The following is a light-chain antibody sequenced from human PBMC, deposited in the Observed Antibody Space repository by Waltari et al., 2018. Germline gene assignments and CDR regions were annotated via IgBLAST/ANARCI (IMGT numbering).Light chain of an antibody. CDR2: GDS. CDR1: NSNIGSNS. CDR3: ATSDGGLPGWV. Sequence: QSVVTQPPSASGTPGQRVTISCSGSNSNIGSNSVNWYQHLPGAAPKLLLYGDSHRPSWVPDRLSGSKSDTSASLSISGLQSEDEADYYCATSDGGLPGWVFGGGTKLTVV. V-gene: IGLV1-44*01. J-gene: IGLJ3*02.